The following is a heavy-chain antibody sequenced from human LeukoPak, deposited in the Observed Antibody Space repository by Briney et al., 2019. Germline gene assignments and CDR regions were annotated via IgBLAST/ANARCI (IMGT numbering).Heavy chain of an antibody. CDR3: AKVGIAVAGYFDY. CDR1: GFTFSSYA. J-gene: IGHJ4*02. CDR2: ISGSGGST. Sequence: GGSLTLTCTASGFTFSSYAMSWVRQAPGKGLEWVSAISGSGGSTYYAASAKGRFTISRDNSTNTLYLQMNSLRAEDTAVYYCAKVGIAVAGYFDYWGQGTLVTVSS. V-gene: IGHV3-23*01. D-gene: IGHD6-19*01.